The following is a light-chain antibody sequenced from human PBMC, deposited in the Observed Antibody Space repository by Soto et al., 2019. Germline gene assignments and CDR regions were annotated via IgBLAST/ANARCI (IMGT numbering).Light chain of an antibody. CDR1: SSDVGGYNY. Sequence: QSVLTQPASVSGSPGQSITISCTGTSSDVGGYNYVSWYQQHPGKAPKLMIYDVSNRPSGVSNRFSGSKSGNTASLTISGLQAEDEADYYCSSYTSSSTLPYVFGTGTWSPS. CDR3: SSYTSSSTLPYV. J-gene: IGLJ1*01. V-gene: IGLV2-14*01. CDR2: DVS.